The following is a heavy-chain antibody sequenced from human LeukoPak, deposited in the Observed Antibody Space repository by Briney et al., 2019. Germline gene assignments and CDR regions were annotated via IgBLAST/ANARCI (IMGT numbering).Heavy chain of an antibody. V-gene: IGHV3-30-3*01. Sequence: PGGSLRLSCAASGFTFSSYAMPWVRQAPGKGLEWVAVISYDGSNEYYADSVKGRFTISRDNSKNTLYLQMNSLRAEDTAVYYCARDWDLTVTTGGDGMDVWGQGTTVTVSS. CDR3: ARDWDLTVTTGGDGMDV. J-gene: IGHJ6*02. CDR2: ISYDGSNE. CDR1: GFTFSSYA. D-gene: IGHD4-17*01.